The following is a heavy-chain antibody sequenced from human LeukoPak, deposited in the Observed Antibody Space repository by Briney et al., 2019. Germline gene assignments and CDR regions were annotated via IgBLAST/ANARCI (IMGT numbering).Heavy chain of an antibody. J-gene: IGHJ4*02. D-gene: IGHD6-13*01. V-gene: IGHV4-59*01. Sequence: SETLSLTCTVSGVSISSYYWSWIRQAPGKGLEWIGYIYYSGSTNYNPSLKSRVTMSVDTSKIQFSLKLSSVTAADTAMYYCARDRTLAYWGQGALVTVSS. CDR2: IYYSGST. CDR3: ARDRTLAY. CDR1: GVSISSYY.